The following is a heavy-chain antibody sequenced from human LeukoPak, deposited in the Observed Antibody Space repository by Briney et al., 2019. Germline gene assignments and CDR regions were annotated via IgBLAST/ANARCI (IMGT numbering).Heavy chain of an antibody. D-gene: IGHD1-26*01. CDR3: AKDMLVGTDYYYYMDV. J-gene: IGHJ6*03. Sequence: PGGSLRLSCAASGFTFDDYAMHWVRQVPGKGLEWVSGISWNSGSIGYADSVKGRFTISRDNAKNSLYLQMNSLRAEDTALYYCAKDMLVGTDYYYYMDVWGKGTTVTVSS. V-gene: IGHV3-9*01. CDR1: GFTFDDYA. CDR2: ISWNSGSI.